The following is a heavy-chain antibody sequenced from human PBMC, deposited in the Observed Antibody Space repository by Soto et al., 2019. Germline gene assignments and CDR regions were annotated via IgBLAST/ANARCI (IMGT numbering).Heavy chain of an antibody. CDR1: GGSISNYY. D-gene: IGHD3-10*01. Sequence: SETLSLTCGVSGGSISNYYWSWIRQPPGMRLEWIGYIDYSGSTNYYPSLRGRVTISLDTSKNQFSLRLNSVTAADTAVYYCARCPYGGTGSHFDYWGQGILVTVSS. CDR3: ARCPYGGTGSHFDY. V-gene: IGHV4-59*01. CDR2: IDYSGST. J-gene: IGHJ4*02.